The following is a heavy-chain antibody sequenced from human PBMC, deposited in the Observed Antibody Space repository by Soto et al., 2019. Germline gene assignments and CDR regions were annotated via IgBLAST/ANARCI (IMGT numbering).Heavy chain of an antibody. CDR3: ARSDAYYYDSRRTGPVDY. J-gene: IGHJ4*02. D-gene: IGHD3-22*01. CDR1: GGSISSYY. V-gene: IGHV4-59*01. CDR2: IYYSGST. Sequence: YETLCLTCTVSGGSISSYYWSWIRQPPGKGLEWSGYIYYSGSTNYTPSLQSRVTISVDTSQNQFSLKLSSVTAADTAVYYCARSDAYYYDSRRTGPVDYWGQGTLVTVS.